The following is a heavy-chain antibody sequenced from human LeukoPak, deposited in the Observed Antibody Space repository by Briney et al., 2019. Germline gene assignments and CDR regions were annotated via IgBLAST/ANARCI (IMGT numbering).Heavy chain of an antibody. V-gene: IGHV3-23*01. D-gene: IGHD5-24*01. Sequence: PGGSLRLSCAASGFTFSSYAMTWVRQAPGKGLEWVSAISAGGGSTYYADSVKGRFTISRDNSKNTLYLQMSSLRVEDTAVYYCTRRYNYAFDYWGQGILVTVSS. CDR1: GFTFSSYA. CDR2: ISAGGGST. J-gene: IGHJ4*02. CDR3: TRRYNYAFDY.